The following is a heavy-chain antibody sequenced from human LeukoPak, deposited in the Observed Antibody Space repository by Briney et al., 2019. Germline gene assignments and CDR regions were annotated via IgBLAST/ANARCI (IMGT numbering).Heavy chain of an antibody. J-gene: IGHJ4*02. Sequence: GESLQICCKASGYNFPSYWIGWVRQMPGKGLEWMGVIDPNDDDIRYSPPFQGQVTISADKSLSIVYLRWRSLKASDTAVYYCARRDASSGGRLDYWGQGSLVTVSS. CDR2: IDPNDDDI. D-gene: IGHD2-15*01. CDR3: ARRDASSGGRLDY. CDR1: GYNFPSYW. V-gene: IGHV5-51*01.